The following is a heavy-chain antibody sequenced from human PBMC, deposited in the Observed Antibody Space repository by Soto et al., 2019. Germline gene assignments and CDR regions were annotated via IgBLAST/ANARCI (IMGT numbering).Heavy chain of an antibody. D-gene: IGHD3-16*01. V-gene: IGHV4-61*01. J-gene: IGHJ6*02. Sequence: PSETLSLTCTISGGSISSGYHYWNWIRQPPGKGLEWIGYIYNSGTTNYNPSLKSRVTISVDTSKNQFSLKLSSVTAADTAVYYCARDDSRLGPEYNYYYVMDVWGQGTTVTVSS. CDR1: GGSISSGYHY. CDR3: ARDDSRLGPEYNYYYVMDV. CDR2: IYNSGTT.